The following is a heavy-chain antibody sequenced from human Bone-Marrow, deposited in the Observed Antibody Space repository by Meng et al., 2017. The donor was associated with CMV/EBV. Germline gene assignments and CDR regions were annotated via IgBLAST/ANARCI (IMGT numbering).Heavy chain of an antibody. D-gene: IGHD3-3*01. CDR2: ISAYNGNT. V-gene: IGHV1-18*01. Sequence: ASVKVSCKASGYTFPTYGISWVRQAPGQGLEWMGWISAYNGNTNYAQNLQGRVTMTTDTSTSTAYMELRSLRSDDPALYYCARSDYDFWSGYYVYWGQGKLVTVSS. CDR1: GYTFPTYG. CDR3: ARSDYDFWSGYYVY. J-gene: IGHJ4*02.